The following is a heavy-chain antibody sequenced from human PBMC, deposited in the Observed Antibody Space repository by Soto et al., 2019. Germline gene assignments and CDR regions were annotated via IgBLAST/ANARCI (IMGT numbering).Heavy chain of an antibody. CDR3: ARVLDYGDYDWFDP. CDR1: GGTFSSYA. D-gene: IGHD4-17*01. Sequence: SVKVSCKASGGTFSSYAISWVRQAPGQGLEWMGGIIPIFGTANYAQKFQGRVTITADESTSTAYMELSSLRSEDTAVYYCARVLDYGDYDWFDPWGQGTRVTVSS. J-gene: IGHJ5*02. V-gene: IGHV1-69*13. CDR2: IIPIFGTA.